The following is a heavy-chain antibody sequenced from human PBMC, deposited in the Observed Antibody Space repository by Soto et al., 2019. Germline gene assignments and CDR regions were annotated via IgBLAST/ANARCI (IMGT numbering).Heavy chain of an antibody. CDR2: IYTSGST. J-gene: IGHJ6*02. CDR1: GGSISSYY. V-gene: IGHV4-4*07. Sequence: QVQLQESGPGLVKPSETLSLTCTVSGGSISSYYWSWIRQPAGKGLEWIGRIYTSGSTNYNPSLRSRVTMSVETSKNQFSLKLSSVTAADTAVYYCARDPTALYCSGGSCYYYYYGMDVWGQGTTVTVSS. CDR3: ARDPTALYCSGGSCYYYYYGMDV. D-gene: IGHD2-15*01.